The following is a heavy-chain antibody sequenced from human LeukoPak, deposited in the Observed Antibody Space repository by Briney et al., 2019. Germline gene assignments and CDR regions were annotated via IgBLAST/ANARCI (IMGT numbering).Heavy chain of an antibody. CDR3: ARNPAEYFHY. J-gene: IGHJ4*02. CDR1: GFTFSSYS. D-gene: IGHD1-14*01. CDR2: ISGSGGST. Sequence: GGSLRLSCADSGFTFSSYSLNWVRQAPGKGLEWVSAISGSGGSTYYADSVKGRFTISRDNAKNTLYLQMNSLRAEDTAVYYCARNPAEYFHYWGQGTLVTVSS. V-gene: IGHV3-21*01.